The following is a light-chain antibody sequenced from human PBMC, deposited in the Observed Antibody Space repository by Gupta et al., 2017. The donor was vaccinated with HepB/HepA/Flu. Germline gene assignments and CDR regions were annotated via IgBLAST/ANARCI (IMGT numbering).Light chain of an antibody. CDR2: STN. CDR1: SGSVSTSYY. V-gene: IGLV8-61*01. CDR3: VLYMGSGIWV. J-gene: IGLJ3*02. Sequence: SPGGTVTLTCGLSSGSVSTSYYPSWYQQTPGQPPRTLIYSTNTRSSGVPDRFSGSILGNKAALTITGAPADDESDYYCVLYMGSGIWVFGGGTKLTVL.